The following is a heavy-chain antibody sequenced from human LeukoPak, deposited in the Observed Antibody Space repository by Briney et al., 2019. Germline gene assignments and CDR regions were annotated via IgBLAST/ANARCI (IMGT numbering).Heavy chain of an antibody. V-gene: IGHV1-69*13. CDR2: IIPIFGTA. CDR1: GYTFTSYG. D-gene: IGHD5-18*01. J-gene: IGHJ4*02. Sequence: ASVKVSCKASGYTFTSYGISWVRQAPGQGLEWMGGIIPIFGTANYAQKFQGRVTITADESTSTAYMELSSLRSEDTAVYYCARGRGYSYGYLDYWGRGTLVTVSS. CDR3: ARGRGYSYGYLDY.